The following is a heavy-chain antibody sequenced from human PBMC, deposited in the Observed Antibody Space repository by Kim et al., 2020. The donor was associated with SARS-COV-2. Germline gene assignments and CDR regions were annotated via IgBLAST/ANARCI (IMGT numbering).Heavy chain of an antibody. Sequence: YNDYAVSVKSRITINPDTSKNQFSLQLNSVTPEDTAVYYCAILGGAFDIWGQGTMVTVSS. V-gene: IGHV6-1*01. J-gene: IGHJ3*02. CDR2: YN. CDR3: AILGGAFDI. D-gene: IGHD3-16*01.